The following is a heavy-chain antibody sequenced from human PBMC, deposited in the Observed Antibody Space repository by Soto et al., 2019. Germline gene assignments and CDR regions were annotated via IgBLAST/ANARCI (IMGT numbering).Heavy chain of an antibody. D-gene: IGHD3-22*01. Sequence: PGESLKISCKGSGYSFTSYWISWVRQMPGKGLEWMGRIDPSDSYTNYSPSFQGHVTISADKSISTAYLQWSSLKASDTAMYYCARLRDYYDSGTYYYYGMDVWGQGTTVTVSS. V-gene: IGHV5-10-1*01. CDR1: GYSFTSYW. CDR3: ARLRDYYDSGTYYYYGMDV. CDR2: IDPSDSYT. J-gene: IGHJ6*02.